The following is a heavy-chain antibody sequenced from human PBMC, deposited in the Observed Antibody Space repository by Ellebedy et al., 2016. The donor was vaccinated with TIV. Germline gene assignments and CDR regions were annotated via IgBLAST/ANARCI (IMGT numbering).Heavy chain of an antibody. Sequence: SGPTLVKPTQTLTLTCTFSGFSLSTSGMCVSWIRQPPGKALEWLARIDWDDDKYYSTSLKTRLTISKDTSKNQVVLTMTNMDPVDTATYYCARIHDSSSWARGVMDYWGQGTLVTVSS. CDR1: GFSLSTSGMC. CDR3: ARIHDSSSWARGVMDY. V-gene: IGHV2-70*11. J-gene: IGHJ4*02. CDR2: IDWDDDK. D-gene: IGHD6-13*01.